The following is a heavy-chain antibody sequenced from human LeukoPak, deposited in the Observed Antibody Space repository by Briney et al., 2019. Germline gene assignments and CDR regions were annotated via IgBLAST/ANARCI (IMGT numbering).Heavy chain of an antibody. CDR2: IYYTGSA. Sequence: SETLSLTCTVSGGSISSYYWNWIRQSPGKGLEWIGLIYYTGSANYNPPLKSRVTISVDTSKNQFSLKLSSVTAADTAVYYCARDVEFRYGGYEVGTFDIWGQGTLVTVSS. D-gene: IGHD5-12*01. CDR1: GGSISSYY. J-gene: IGHJ3*02. V-gene: IGHV4-59*01. CDR3: ARDVEFRYGGYEVGTFDI.